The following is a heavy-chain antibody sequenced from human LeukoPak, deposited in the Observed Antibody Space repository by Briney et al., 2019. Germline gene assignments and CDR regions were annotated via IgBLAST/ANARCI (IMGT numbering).Heavy chain of an antibody. V-gene: IGHV3-20*04. Sequence: PGGSLRRSCAASGLTFDDYGRSWVRQAPGKGVEWVAGIYWNGGITGYADSVKGRFTISRDNAKNSLYLQMNSLRVEDTALYYCARKGLGGELGGFDYWGQGTLVTVSS. CDR2: IYWNGGIT. CDR3: ARKGLGGELGGFDY. CDR1: GLTFDDYG. D-gene: IGHD1-26*01. J-gene: IGHJ4*02.